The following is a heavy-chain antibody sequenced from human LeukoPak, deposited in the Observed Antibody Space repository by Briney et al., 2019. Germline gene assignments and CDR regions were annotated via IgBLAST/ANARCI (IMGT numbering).Heavy chain of an antibody. CDR3: AKGVPDSSSSYFQH. D-gene: IGHD3-22*01. J-gene: IGHJ1*01. Sequence: SETLSLTCTVSGGSISSSSYYWGWIRQPPGKGLEWIGSIYYSGSTYYNPSLKSRVTISVDTSKNQFSLKLSSVTAADTAVYYCAKGVPDSSSSYFQHWGQGTLVTVSS. CDR2: IYYSGST. CDR1: GGSISSSSYY. V-gene: IGHV4-39*07.